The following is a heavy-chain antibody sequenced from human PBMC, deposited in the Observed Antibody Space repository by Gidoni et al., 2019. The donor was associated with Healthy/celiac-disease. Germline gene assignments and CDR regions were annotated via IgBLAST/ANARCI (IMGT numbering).Heavy chain of an antibody. Sequence: SCKASGGTFSSYAISWVRQAPGQGLEWMGVIIPIFGTANYAQKFQGRVTITADKSTSTAHMELSSLRSEDTAVYYCASPYYYDSSGYYLWGQGTLVTVSS. CDR1: GGTFSSYA. D-gene: IGHD3-22*01. J-gene: IGHJ5*02. CDR2: IIPIFGTA. V-gene: IGHV1-69*06. CDR3: ASPYYYDSSGYYL.